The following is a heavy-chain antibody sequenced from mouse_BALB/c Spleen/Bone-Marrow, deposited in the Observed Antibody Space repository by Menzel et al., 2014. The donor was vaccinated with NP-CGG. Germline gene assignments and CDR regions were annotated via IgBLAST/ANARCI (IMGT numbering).Heavy chain of an antibody. CDR3: ARNYYDSSFYFDY. V-gene: IGHV2-6-7*01. J-gene: IGHJ2*01. CDR1: GFSLTDYG. Sequence: QVQLQQSGPGLVAPSQSLSITCTVSGFSLTDYGVNWVRQPPGKGLEWLGMIWGDGRTDYNSALKSRLSISKDNSKSQVFLKMNSLQTDDTARYYCARNYYDSSFYFDYWGQGTTLTASS. CDR2: IWGDGRT. D-gene: IGHD1-1*01.